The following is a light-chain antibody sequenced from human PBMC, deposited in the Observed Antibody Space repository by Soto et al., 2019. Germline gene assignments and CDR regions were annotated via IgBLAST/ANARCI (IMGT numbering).Light chain of an antibody. CDR3: CSYGGSRAV. CDR1: SSDVGSHNL. CDR2: EVS. J-gene: IGLJ7*01. V-gene: IGLV2-23*02. Sequence: QSVLTQPASVSGSPGQSITISCTGTSSDVGSHNLVSWYQQHPGQAPKLMIYEVSKRPLGVSTRFSASKFGNTASLTISGLQAEDEADYYCCSYGGSRAVFGGGTQLTVL.